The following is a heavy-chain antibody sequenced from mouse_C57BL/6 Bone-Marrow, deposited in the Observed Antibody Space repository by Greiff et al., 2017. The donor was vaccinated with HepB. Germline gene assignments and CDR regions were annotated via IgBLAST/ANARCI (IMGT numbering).Heavy chain of an antibody. D-gene: IGHD2-5*01. J-gene: IGHJ2*01. V-gene: IGHV7-3*01. CDR3: ARYGYYSNYYFDD. Sequence: EVQVVESGGGLVQPGGSLSLSCAASGFTFTDYYMSWVRQPPGKALEWLGFIRNKANGYTTEYSASVKGRFTISRDNSQSILYLQMNALRAEDSATYYCARYGYYSNYYFDDWGQGTTLTVSS. CDR1: GFTFTDYY. CDR2: IRNKANGYTT.